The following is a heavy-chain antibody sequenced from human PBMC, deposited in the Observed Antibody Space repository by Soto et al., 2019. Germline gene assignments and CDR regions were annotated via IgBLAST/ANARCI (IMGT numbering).Heavy chain of an antibody. CDR1: GASISSSTYF. CDR2: ISYNGKT. J-gene: IGHJ5*02. CDR3: ARQARIVGDNGSFDP. V-gene: IGHV4-39*01. Sequence: SSETLSLTCTVSGASISSSTYFWGWVRQPPGGGLEWIGSISYNGKTYYNPSLKSRVTLSVDTSKDQVSLKLSSVTAAETGVYYCARQARIVGDNGSFDPWGQGTLVTVSS. D-gene: IGHD1-26*01.